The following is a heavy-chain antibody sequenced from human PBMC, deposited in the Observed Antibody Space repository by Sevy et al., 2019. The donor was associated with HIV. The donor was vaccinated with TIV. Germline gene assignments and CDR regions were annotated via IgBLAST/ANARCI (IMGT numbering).Heavy chain of an antibody. Sequence: ASVKVSCKASGYTFTRYGITRVRQAPGQGLEWKGWTSAYNGNTNYAQKVQGRVTMTTDMSTSTAYKELRSLKSDDTAMYYCARDRNNYDSSGYPKGMDVWGQGTTVTVSS. CDR1: GYTFTRYG. J-gene: IGHJ6*02. V-gene: IGHV1-18*01. D-gene: IGHD3-22*01. CDR2: TSAYNGNT. CDR3: ARDRNNYDSSGYPKGMDV.